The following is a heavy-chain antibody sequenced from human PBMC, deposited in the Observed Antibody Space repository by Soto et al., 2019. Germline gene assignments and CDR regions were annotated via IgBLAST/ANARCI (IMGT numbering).Heavy chain of an antibody. D-gene: IGHD3-16*01. CDR3: AGAQGDEWPRWYFDY. CDR1: GFTFSNYY. V-gene: IGHV3-11*06. Sequence: PGGSLRLSCAASGFTFSNYYMRWIRQAPGKGLEWVAYISSSISYTNYADSVKGRFTISSDNAKNSLYLQMNSLRAEDTAVYYCAGAQGDEWPRWYFDYWGQGTLVTVSS. J-gene: IGHJ4*02. CDR2: ISSSISYT.